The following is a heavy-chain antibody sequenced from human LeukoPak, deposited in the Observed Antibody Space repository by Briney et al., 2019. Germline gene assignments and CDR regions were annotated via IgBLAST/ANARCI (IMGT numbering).Heavy chain of an antibody. CDR3: ARDASLSLFDF. D-gene: IGHD2/OR15-2a*01. CDR1: GFTFSSYW. V-gene: IGHV3-7*05. CDR2: IKQDGSEK. Sequence: GGSLRLSCVVSGFTFSSYWMSWVRQAPGKGLEWVANIKQDGSEKYYVDSVKGRFTISRDNAKNSLYLQMNSLRAEDTAVYYCARDASLSLFDFWGQGTLVTVSS. J-gene: IGHJ4*02.